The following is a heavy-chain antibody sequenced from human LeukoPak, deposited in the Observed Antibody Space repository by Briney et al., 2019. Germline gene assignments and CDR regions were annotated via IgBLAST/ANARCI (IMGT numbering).Heavy chain of an antibody. D-gene: IGHD2-21*02. CDR3: ARDRVVVTASFYYYYGMDV. J-gene: IGHJ6*02. CDR1: GGSISSGGYY. Sequence: SETLSLTCTVSGGSISSGGYYWSWIRQHPGKALEWIGYIYYSGSTYYNPSLKSRVTISVDTSKNQFSLKLSSVTAADTAVYYCARDRVVVTASFYYYYGMDVWGQGTTVSVSS. CDR2: IYYSGST. V-gene: IGHV4-31*03.